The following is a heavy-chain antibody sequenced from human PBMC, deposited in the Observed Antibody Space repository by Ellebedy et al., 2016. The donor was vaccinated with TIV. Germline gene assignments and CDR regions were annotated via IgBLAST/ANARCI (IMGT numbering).Heavy chain of an antibody. V-gene: IGHV1-18*01. CDR3: ARGVLRFLEWLFTDY. J-gene: IGHJ4*02. CDR1: GYTFTSYG. Sequence: ASVKVSCKASGYTFTSYGISWVRQAPGQGLEWMGWISAYNGNTNYAQKLQGRVTMTTDTSTSTAYMELRSLRSDDTAVYYCARGVLRFLEWLFTDYWGQGTLVTVSS. CDR2: ISAYNGNT. D-gene: IGHD3-3*01.